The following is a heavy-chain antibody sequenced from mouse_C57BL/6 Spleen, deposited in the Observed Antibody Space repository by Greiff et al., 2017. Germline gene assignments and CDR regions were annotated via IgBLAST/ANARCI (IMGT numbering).Heavy chain of an antibody. V-gene: IGHV1-19*01. CDR1: GYTFTDSY. D-gene: IGHD1-1*01. J-gene: IGHJ1*03. CDR3: ARHGSSYWYFDV. Sequence: VQLQQSGPVLVKPGASVKMSCKASGYTFTDSYMNWVKQSHGKSLEWIGVINPYNGGTSYNQKFKGKATLTVDKSSSTAYMELNSLTSEDSAVYYCARHGSSYWYFDVWGTGTTVTVSS. CDR2: INPYNGGT.